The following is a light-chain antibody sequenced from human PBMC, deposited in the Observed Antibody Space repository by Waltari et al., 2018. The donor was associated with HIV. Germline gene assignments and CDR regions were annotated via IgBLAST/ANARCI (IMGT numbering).Light chain of an antibody. CDR3: ASFTSGRLNV. CDR1: SSYVGAYDY. J-gene: IGLJ1*01. V-gene: IGLV2-14*03. Sequence: QSALTQPASVSGSTGQSITISCTGTSSYVGAYDYVSWYQQHPGKVPKLLIYDVYMRPSRISNRFSGSKSGNTASLTISGLRDEDEADYYCASFTSGRLNVFGTGTKVTVL. CDR2: DVY.